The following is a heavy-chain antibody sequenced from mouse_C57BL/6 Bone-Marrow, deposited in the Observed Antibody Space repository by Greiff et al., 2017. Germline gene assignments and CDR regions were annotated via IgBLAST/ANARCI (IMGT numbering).Heavy chain of an antibody. Sequence: VQLQQPGAELVKPVASVKLSCKASGYTFTSYWMQWVKQRPGQGLEWIGEIDPSDSYTNYNQKFKGKATFTVDTSSSTAYMQLSSLTSEDSAVYYCARYDYDGAYWGQVTLVTVSA. CDR3: ARYDYDGAY. D-gene: IGHD2-4*01. CDR2: IDPSDSYT. J-gene: IGHJ3*01. CDR1: GYTFTSYW. V-gene: IGHV1-50*01.